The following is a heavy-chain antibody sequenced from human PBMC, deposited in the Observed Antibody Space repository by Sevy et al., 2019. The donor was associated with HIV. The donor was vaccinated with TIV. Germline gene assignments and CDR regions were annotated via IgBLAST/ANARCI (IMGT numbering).Heavy chain of an antibody. Sequence: SETLSLTCTVSGGSISSYYWSWIRQPPGKGLEWIGYIYYSGSTNYNPSLKSRVTISVDTSKNQFSLKLSSVAAADTAVYYCARWRRRGPYYYDSSGFNYFDYCGQGTLVTVSS. CDR3: ARWRRRGPYYYDSSGFNYFDY. CDR1: GGSISSYY. V-gene: IGHV4-59*01. CDR2: IYYSGST. D-gene: IGHD3-22*01. J-gene: IGHJ4*02.